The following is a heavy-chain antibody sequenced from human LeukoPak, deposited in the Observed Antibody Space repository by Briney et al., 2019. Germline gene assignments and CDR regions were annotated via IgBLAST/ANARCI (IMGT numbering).Heavy chain of an antibody. J-gene: IGHJ5*02. CDR3: AGGWEPYDYLFDP. V-gene: IGHV1-8*01. CDR2: MNPNTGNT. Sequence: ASVKVCCKASGYTFSSYDINWVRQATGQGLEWMGWMNPNTGNTDYAQKFQGRVTMTRDTSISTAYMELSGLRSDDTAIYYCAGGWEPYDYLFDPWGQGTLVTVSS. CDR1: GYTFSSYD. D-gene: IGHD5-12*01.